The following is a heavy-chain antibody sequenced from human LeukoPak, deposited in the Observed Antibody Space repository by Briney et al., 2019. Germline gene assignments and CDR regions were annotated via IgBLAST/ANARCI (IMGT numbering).Heavy chain of an antibody. CDR3: ARERDYYFDY. CDR2: IYHSGST. D-gene: IGHD3/OR15-3a*01. Sequence: SETLSLTCTVSGYSISSAYYWGWIRQPPGKGLEWIGSIYHSGSTYHNPSLKSRVTISVDTSKNQFSLKLSSVTAADTAVYYCARERDYYFDYWGQGTLVTVSS. V-gene: IGHV4-38-2*02. CDR1: GYSISSAYY. J-gene: IGHJ4*02.